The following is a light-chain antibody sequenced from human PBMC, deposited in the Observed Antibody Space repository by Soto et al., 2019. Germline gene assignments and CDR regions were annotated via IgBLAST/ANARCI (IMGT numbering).Light chain of an antibody. J-gene: IGKJ4*01. CDR3: MQALQTPIT. Sequence: DIVMTQSPLSLPVTPGESVSISCRSSQSLLHSNGYSYLEWYLQKPGQSPQLLIYLGSNRASGVPDRFSGSGSGIDFTLKISRVEAEDVGVYYCMQALQTPITFGGGPKVEVK. CDR1: QSLLHSNGYSY. CDR2: LGS. V-gene: IGKV2-28*01.